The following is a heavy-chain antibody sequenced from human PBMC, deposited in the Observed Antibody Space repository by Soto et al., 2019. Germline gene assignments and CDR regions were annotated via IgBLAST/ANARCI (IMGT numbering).Heavy chain of an antibody. V-gene: IGHV1-18*01. CDR3: ARTLRATVPDY. CDR2: ISAYNGNT. CDR1: WYTFTRSG. Sequence: ASGKGSWKASWYTFTRSGISLGRQAPGQGLEWMGWISAYNGNTNYAQKLQGRVTMTTDTSTSTAYMELRSLRSDDTAVYYCARTLRATVPDYWGQGTLVTVSS. D-gene: IGHD4-17*01. J-gene: IGHJ4*02.